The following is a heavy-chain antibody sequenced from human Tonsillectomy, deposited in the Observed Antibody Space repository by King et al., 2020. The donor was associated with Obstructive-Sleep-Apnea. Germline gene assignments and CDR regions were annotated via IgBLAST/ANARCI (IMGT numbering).Heavy chain of an antibody. D-gene: IGHD1-20*01. V-gene: IGHV3-21*01. CDR3: SRDRIPGEGSQYAFAM. CDR2: ISSSDSYI. Sequence: VQLVESGGGLVKPGGSLRLSCAASGFTFSTYSMNWVRQAPGKGLEWVSSISSSDSYIYNADSVEGRFTISRDNAKNSLYLQMNSLRAEDTAVDYCSRDRIPGEGSQYAFAMWGQGTMVTVSS. J-gene: IGHJ3*02. CDR1: GFTFSTYS.